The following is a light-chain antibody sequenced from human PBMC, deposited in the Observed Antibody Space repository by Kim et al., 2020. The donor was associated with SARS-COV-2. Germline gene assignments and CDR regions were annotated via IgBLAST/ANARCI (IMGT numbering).Light chain of an antibody. Sequence: SYELTQPPSVSVSPGQTATITCSGENLANKYVCWYHQKTGQSPVLVMHQDARRPAGIPERFSGSNSGTTATLTISGTQPLDEGDYYCQAWDSNIVIFGGGTQLTV. J-gene: IGLJ2*01. CDR1: NLANKY. CDR3: QAWDSNIVI. CDR2: QDA. V-gene: IGLV3-1*01.